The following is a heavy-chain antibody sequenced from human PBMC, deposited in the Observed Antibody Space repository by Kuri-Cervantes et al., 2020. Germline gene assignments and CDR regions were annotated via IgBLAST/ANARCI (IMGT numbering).Heavy chain of an antibody. CDR2: ISAYNGNT. V-gene: IGHV1-18*01. J-gene: IGHJ4*02. Sequence: ASVKVSCKASGYTFTSYGISWVRQAPGQGLEWMGWISAYNGNTNYAQKLQGRVTMTTDTSTSTAYMELRSLRSDDTAVYYCARDRGPYDKSRYFLFDYWGQGTLVTVSS. CDR3: ARDRGPYDKSRYFLFDY. CDR1: GYTFTSYG. D-gene: IGHD3-22*01.